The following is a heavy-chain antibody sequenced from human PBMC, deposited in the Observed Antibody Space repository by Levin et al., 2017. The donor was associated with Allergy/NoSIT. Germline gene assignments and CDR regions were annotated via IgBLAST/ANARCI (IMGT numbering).Heavy chain of an antibody. Sequence: SSETLSLTCTVSGGSIISNDFYWGWIRQSPGKGLEWIGSVFYNGDTYYNPPLKSRVTISVDTSNNQFSLKLSSVTAADTAVYYCARQSRGGSGTYYNWGDYWGQGILVTVSS. D-gene: IGHD3-10*01. CDR3: ARQSRGGSGTYYNWGDY. CDR2: VFYNGDT. V-gene: IGHV4-39*01. CDR1: GGSIISNDFY. J-gene: IGHJ4*02.